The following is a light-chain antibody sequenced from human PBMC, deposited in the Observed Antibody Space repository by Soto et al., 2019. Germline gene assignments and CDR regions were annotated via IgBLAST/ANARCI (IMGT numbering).Light chain of an antibody. V-gene: IGKV1-12*01. CDR1: QDISSW. J-gene: IGKJ1*01. Sequence: DIQMTQSPSSVSASVGDRVTITCRASQDISSWLAWYQQKPGKAPRLLIYDASNLESGVPSRFSGSGSGTDFTITSSSLQPEDSATYYCLQNNIFPRTFGRGTKVEVK. CDR2: DAS. CDR3: LQNNIFPRT.